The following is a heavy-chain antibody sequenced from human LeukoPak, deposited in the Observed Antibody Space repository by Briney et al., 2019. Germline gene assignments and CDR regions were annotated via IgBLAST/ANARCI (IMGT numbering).Heavy chain of an antibody. CDR3: ANDPQYGSGPPPLYFDP. V-gene: IGHV3-23*01. CDR1: GFPFSGFA. CDR2: ISGSGTHT. Sequence: PGGSLRLSCAASGFPFSGFAMSWVRQAPGKGLNWVSSISGSGTHTYHTDSVKGRFAISRDNSKNILYLQMNGLTAEDTAVYYCANDPQYGSGPPPLYFDPWGRGTLVTVS. D-gene: IGHD6-19*01. J-gene: IGHJ4*01.